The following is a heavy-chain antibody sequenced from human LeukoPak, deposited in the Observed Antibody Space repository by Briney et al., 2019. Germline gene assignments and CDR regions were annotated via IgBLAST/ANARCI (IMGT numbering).Heavy chain of an antibody. Sequence: PGGSLRLSCAASGFTVSSNYMTWVRQAPGKGLEWVSVIYSGGSTYYADSVKGRFTISRDNSKNTLYLQMNSLRAEDTAVYYCVREYGSGRFDYWGQGTLVTVSS. CDR3: VREYGSGRFDY. V-gene: IGHV3-66*01. CDR2: IYSGGST. J-gene: IGHJ4*02. CDR1: GFTVSSNY. D-gene: IGHD3-10*01.